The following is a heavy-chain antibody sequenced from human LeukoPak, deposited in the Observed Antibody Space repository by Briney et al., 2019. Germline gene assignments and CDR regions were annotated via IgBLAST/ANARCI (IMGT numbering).Heavy chain of an antibody. CDR1: GYSFTSYW. CDR2: IYPGDSDT. J-gene: IGHJ3*02. CDR3: ARLRRQQLANAFDI. D-gene: IGHD6-13*01. V-gene: IGHV5-51*01. Sequence: GESLKISCKGSGYSFTSYWIGWVRQMPGKGLEWMGIIYPGDSDTRYSPSFQGQVTISADKSISTAYLQWSSLKASDAAMYYCARLRRQQLANAFDIWAKGQWSPSLQ.